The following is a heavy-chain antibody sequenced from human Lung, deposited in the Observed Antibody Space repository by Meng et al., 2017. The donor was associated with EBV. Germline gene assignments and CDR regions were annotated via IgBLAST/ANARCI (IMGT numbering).Heavy chain of an antibody. V-gene: IGHV4-39*07. CDR2: IYYSGRT. J-gene: IGHJ4*02. CDR3: ARGDLDGDCYYCLDF. D-gene: IGHD2-21*02. Sequence: LQELGPGLVKPSETLSLTCSVSGDSVTNKNKYWGWIRQPPGKGLEWIGNIYYSGRTNYNPSLTSRVAISVDTSKNQFSLRLNSVTAADSAIYSCARGDLDGDCYYCLDFWGQGALVTVSS. CDR1: GDSVTNKNKY.